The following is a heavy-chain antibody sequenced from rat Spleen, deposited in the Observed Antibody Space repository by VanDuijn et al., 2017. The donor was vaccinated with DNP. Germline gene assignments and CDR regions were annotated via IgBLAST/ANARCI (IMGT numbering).Heavy chain of an antibody. CDR3: ARHLFRYDGSYSVFDY. J-gene: IGHJ2*01. CDR1: GFTFSSYW. Sequence: EVQLVDSGGGLVQPGRSLKLSCAASGFTFSSYWMYWIRQAPGKGLEWVASINTDGSTTYYPDSVKGRFTISRDNAKSTLYLQMDSLRSEDTATYYCARHLFRYDGSYSVFDYWGQGVMVTVSS. D-gene: IGHD1-12*02. CDR2: INTDGSTT. V-gene: IGHV5-25*01.